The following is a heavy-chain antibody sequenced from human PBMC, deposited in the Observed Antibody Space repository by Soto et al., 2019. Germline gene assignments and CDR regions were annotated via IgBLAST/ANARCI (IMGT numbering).Heavy chain of an antibody. CDR2: ISYDGSNK. J-gene: IGHJ3*02. V-gene: IGHV3-30*18. Sequence: GGSLRLSCAASGFTFSSYGMHWVRQAPGKGLEWVAVISYDGSNKYYADSVKGRFTISRDNSENTLYLQMNSLRAEDTAVYYCAKDLRTDAFDIWGQGTMVTVSS. D-gene: IGHD5-12*01. CDR3: AKDLRTDAFDI. CDR1: GFTFSSYG.